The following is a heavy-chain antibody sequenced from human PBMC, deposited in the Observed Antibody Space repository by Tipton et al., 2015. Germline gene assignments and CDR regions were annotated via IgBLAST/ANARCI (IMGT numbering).Heavy chain of an antibody. CDR3: AGYYHDAFEI. V-gene: IGHV4-39*01. D-gene: IGHD4-17*01. CDR1: GGSITSSYYY. CDR2: INYSGRT. J-gene: IGHJ3*02. Sequence: TLSLTCTVPGGSITSSYYYWGWIRQPPGKGLEWFGIINYSGRTYYNPSLKGRVTISVDTSKKQLFLNLTSVTAADTAVHYCAGYYHDAFEIWGQGIMVTVSS.